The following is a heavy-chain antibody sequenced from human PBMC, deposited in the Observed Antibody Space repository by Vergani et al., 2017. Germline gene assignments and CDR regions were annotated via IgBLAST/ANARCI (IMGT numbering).Heavy chain of an antibody. D-gene: IGHD3-9*01. CDR3: ARQNYDMLTGLDAFDI. Sequence: EVQLVESGGGLIQPGGSLRLSCAASGFTVSSNYMSWVRQAPGKGLEWVSVIYSGGSTYYADSVKGRFTISRDNSKNTLYLQMNSLRAEDTAVYYCARQNYDMLTGLDAFDIWGQGTMVTVSS. CDR2: IYSGGST. CDR1: GFTVSSNY. V-gene: IGHV3-53*01. J-gene: IGHJ3*02.